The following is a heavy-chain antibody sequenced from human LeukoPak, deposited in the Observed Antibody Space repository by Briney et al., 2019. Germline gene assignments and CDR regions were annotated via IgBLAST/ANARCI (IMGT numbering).Heavy chain of an antibody. D-gene: IGHD5-18*01. Sequence: PGGSLRLSCAASGFTFSSYSMNWVRQAPGKGLEWGSSIGSSSTYIYYADSVKGRFTISRDNAKNSLYLQMNSLRAEDTAVYYCAASTKHTAMVDYWGQGTLVTVSS. J-gene: IGHJ4*02. CDR1: GFTFSSYS. V-gene: IGHV3-21*01. CDR2: IGSSSTYI. CDR3: AASTKHTAMVDY.